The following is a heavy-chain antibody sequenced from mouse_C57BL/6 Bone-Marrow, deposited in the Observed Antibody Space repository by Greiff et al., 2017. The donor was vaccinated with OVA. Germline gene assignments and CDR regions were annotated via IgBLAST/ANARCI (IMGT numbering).Heavy chain of an antibody. V-gene: IGHV1-76*01. CDR1: GYTFTDYY. J-gene: IGHJ2*01. CDR3: ARSKISTTVAPYY. Sequence: VQLQESGAELVRPGASVKLSCKASGYTFTDYYINWVKQRPGQGLEWIARIYPGSGNTYYNEKFKGKATLTAEKSSSTAYMQLSSLTSEDSAVYFCARSKISTTVAPYYWGQGTTLTVSS. D-gene: IGHD1-1*01. CDR2: IYPGSGNT.